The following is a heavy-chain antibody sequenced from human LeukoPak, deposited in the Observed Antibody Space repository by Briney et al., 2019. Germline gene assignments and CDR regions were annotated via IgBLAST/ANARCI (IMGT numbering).Heavy chain of an antibody. J-gene: IGHJ6*04. D-gene: IGHD1-1*01. CDR1: GGSISSYY. V-gene: IGHV4-59*01. CDR3: ARDRTQLERWGYYYYGMDV. Sequence: SETLSFTCTVSGGSISSYYWSWIRQPPGKGLEWIGYIYYSGSTNYNPSLKSRVTISVDTSKNQFSLKLSSVTAADTAVYYCARDRTQLERWGYYYYGMDVWGKGTTVTVSS. CDR2: IYYSGST.